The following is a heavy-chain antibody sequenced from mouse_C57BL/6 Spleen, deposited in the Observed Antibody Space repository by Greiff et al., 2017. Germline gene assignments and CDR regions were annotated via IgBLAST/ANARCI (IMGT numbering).Heavy chain of an antibody. Sequence: QVQLQQPGAELVKPGASVKLSCKASGYTFTSYWMHWVKQRPGQGLEWIGMIHPNSGSTNYNEKFKSKATLTVDKSSSTAYLQLSSLTSEDAAVYCCARRKDDYGSSCVFDYWGKVTTLTVPS. J-gene: IGHJ2*01. V-gene: IGHV1-64*01. CDR2: IHPNSGST. D-gene: IGHD1-1*01. CDR3: ARRKDDYGSSCVFDY. CDR1: GYTFTSYW.